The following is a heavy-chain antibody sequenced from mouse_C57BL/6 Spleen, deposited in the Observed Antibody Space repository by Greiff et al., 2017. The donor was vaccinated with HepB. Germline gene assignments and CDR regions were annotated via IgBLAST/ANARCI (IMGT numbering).Heavy chain of an antibody. D-gene: IGHD2-4*01. Sequence: QVQLKQPGTELVKPGASVKLSCKASGYTFTSYWMHWVKQRPGQGLEWIGNINPSNGGTNYNEKFKSKATLTVDKSSSTAYMQLSSLTSEDSAVYDCARMGLRRGGSFDYWGQGTTLTVSS. CDR1: GYTFTSYW. CDR3: ARMGLRRGGSFDY. CDR2: INPSNGGT. J-gene: IGHJ2*01. V-gene: IGHV1-53*01.